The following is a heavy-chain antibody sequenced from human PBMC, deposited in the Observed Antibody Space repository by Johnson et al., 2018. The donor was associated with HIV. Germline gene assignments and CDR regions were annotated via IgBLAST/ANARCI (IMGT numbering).Heavy chain of an antibody. Sequence: QVQLVESGGGEVQPGGSLRLSCAASGFTFSSYAMHWVRQAPGKGLEWVAVISYDGSDKSYADSVQGRFTISSYNSKNQRYLQMKSLRAKDTAVSCYAKGAKRVDAFDIWGQGTMVTVSS. CDR3: AKGAKRVDAFDI. CDR2: ISYDGSDK. CDR1: GFTFSSYA. V-gene: IGHV3-30-3*01. J-gene: IGHJ3*02.